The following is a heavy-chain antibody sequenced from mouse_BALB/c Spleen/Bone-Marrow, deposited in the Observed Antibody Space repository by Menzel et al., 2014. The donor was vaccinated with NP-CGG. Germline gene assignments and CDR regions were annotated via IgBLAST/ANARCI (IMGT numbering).Heavy chain of an antibody. CDR2: ISSGSSTI. CDR1: GFTFSSFG. J-gene: IGHJ4*01. D-gene: IGHD4-1*01. CDR3: ATGTRAMDY. Sequence: EVNLVESGGGLVQPGGSRKLSCAASGFTFSSFGMHWVRQAPEKGLEWVAYISSGSSTIHYADTVKGRFTISRDNPKNTLFLQMTSLRSEDTAMYYCATGTRAMDYWGQGTSVTVSS. V-gene: IGHV5-17*02.